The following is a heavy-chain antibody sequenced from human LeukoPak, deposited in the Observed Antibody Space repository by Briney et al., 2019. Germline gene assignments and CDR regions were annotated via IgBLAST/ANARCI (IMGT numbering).Heavy chain of an antibody. CDR2: IQYDRSNQ. CDR1: GFTFSTYG. V-gene: IGHV3-30*02. CDR3: AKDRCSNGIGCLYYCMDV. D-gene: IGHD2-8*01. Sequence: GGSLRLSCAASGFTFSTYGMHWVRQAPGKGLEGVAYIQYDRSNQQYAGSVKGRFSISRDNSKNTLYLQMNSLRAEDTAVYYCAKDRCSNGIGCLYYCMDVWGKGTTVTISS. J-gene: IGHJ6*04.